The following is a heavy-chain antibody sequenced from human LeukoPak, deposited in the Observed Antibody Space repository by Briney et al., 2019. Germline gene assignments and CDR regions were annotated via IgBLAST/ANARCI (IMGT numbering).Heavy chain of an antibody. V-gene: IGHV1-8*01. CDR1: GYTFTSYD. J-gene: IGHJ4*02. D-gene: IGHD2-15*01. CDR2: MNPNGGNT. CDR3: ARVGYCSGGSCYFSYYFDY. Sequence: ASVKVSCKASGYTFTSYDINWVRQATGQGLEWMGWMNPNGGNTGYAQKFQGRVTMTRNTSIRTAYMELSSLRSEDTAVYYCARVGYCSGGSCYFSYYFDYWGQGTLVTVSS.